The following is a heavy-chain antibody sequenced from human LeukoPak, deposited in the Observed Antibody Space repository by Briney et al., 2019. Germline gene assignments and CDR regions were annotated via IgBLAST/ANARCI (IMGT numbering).Heavy chain of an antibody. D-gene: IGHD3-10*01. CDR2: ISGSGGST. J-gene: IGHJ4*02. CDR3: AKDLYGSGSYLGMWFY. Sequence: PGGSLRLSCAASGFTFSSYAMSWVRQAPGKGPEWVSAISGSGGSTYYADSVKGRFTISRDNSKNTLYVQMNSLRAEDTAVYYCAKDLYGSGSYLGMWFYWGQGTLVTVSS. CDR1: GFTFSSYA. V-gene: IGHV3-23*01.